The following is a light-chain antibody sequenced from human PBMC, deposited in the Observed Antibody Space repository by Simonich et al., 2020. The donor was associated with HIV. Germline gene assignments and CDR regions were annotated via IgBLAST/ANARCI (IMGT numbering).Light chain of an antibody. CDR1: SSSIGSNY. V-gene: IGLV1-47*01. CDR2: RNN. Sequence: QSVLTQSPSAPGTPGQRVTISCSGSSSSIGSNYVYWYQQLPGTAPKLLIYRNNQRPSGVPDRFSGSKSGTSASLAISGLRSEDEAAYYCAAWDDTLSGVVFGGGTKVTVL. CDR3: AAWDDTLSGVV. J-gene: IGLJ2*01.